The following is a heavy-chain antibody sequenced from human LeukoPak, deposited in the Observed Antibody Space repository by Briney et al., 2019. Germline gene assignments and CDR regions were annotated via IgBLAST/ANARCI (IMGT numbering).Heavy chain of an antibody. CDR1: GFTFSSYA. CDR3: AKDSSGYSPLDY. D-gene: IGHD3-22*01. J-gene: IGHJ4*02. Sequence: LSGGSLRLSCAASGFTFSSYAMHWVRQAPGKGLEWVAFISYDGSNQYYADSVKGRFTISRDNSKNTLYVQMNSLRAEDTAVYYCAKDSSGYSPLDYWGQGTLVTVSS. V-gene: IGHV3-30*04. CDR2: ISYDGSNQ.